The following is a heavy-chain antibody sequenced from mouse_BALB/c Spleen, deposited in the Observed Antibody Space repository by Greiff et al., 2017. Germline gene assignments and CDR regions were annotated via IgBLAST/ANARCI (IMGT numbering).Heavy chain of an antibody. CDR3: ARDYYRYDDGPYAMDY. CDR1: GYTFTSYV. D-gene: IGHD2-14*01. V-gene: IGHV1-14*01. CDR2: INPYNDGT. Sequence: VQLQQSGPELVKPGASVKMSCKASGYTFTSYVMHWVKQKPGQGLEWIGYINPYNDGTKYNEKFKGKATLTSDKSSSTAYMELSSLTSEDSAVYYCARDYYRYDDGPYAMDYWGQGTSVTVSS. J-gene: IGHJ4*01.